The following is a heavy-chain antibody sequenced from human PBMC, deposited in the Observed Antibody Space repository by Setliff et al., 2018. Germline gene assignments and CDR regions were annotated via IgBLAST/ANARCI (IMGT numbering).Heavy chain of an antibody. CDR3: ATEGRGVTTAH. J-gene: IGHJ4*02. CDR2: IVPQTRTT. Sequence: GASVKVSCKASGVTFSTYAMNWVRQAPGQGLEWVGVIVPQTRTTSYAQKFQGRVTITADESTTTGYMELSGLRSDDTAVYFCATEGRGVTTAHWGQGTLVTVSS. CDR1: GVTFSTYA. D-gene: IGHD4-17*01. V-gene: IGHV1-69*13.